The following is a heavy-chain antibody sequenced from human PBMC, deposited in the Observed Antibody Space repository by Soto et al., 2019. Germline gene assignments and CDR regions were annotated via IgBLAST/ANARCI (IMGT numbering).Heavy chain of an antibody. V-gene: IGHV4-31*03. J-gene: IGHJ3*02. D-gene: IGHD6-13*01. CDR1: GGSISSGGYY. Sequence: SETLSLTCTVSGGSISSGGYYWSWIRQHPGKGLEWIGYIYYSGSTYYNPSLKSRVTISVDTSKNQFSLKLSSVTAADTAVYYCARDISGSWYAFDIWGQGTMVTVSS. CDR2: IYYSGST. CDR3: ARDISGSWYAFDI.